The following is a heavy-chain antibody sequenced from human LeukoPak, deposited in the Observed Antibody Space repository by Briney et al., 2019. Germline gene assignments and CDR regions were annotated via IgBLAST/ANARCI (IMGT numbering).Heavy chain of an antibody. J-gene: IGHJ4*02. CDR2: ISSSGNTM. D-gene: IGHD6-19*01. CDR1: GFTFSRYE. Sequence: PGGSLRLSCAASGFTFSRYEMNWVRQAPGKGLEWVSYISSSGNTMYYADSVKGRFTISRDNAKNSLYLQMNSLRAEDTAVYYCAKDRGSSGWYYFDYWGQGTLVTVSS. CDR3: AKDRGSSGWYYFDY. V-gene: IGHV3-48*03.